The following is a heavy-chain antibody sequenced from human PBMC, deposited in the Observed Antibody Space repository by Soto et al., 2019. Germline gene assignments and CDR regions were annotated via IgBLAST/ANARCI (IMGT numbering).Heavy chain of an antibody. CDR2: IYYSGST. CDR3: ARHMLYSSSGGSGWFDP. J-gene: IGHJ5*02. D-gene: IGHD6-13*01. Sequence: SETLSLTCTVSGGSISSYYWSWIRQPPGKGLEWIGYIYYSGSTNYNPSLKSRVTISVDTSKNQFSLKLSSVTAADTAVYYCARHMLYSSSGGSGWFDPWGQGTLVTVSS. CDR1: GGSISSYY. V-gene: IGHV4-59*08.